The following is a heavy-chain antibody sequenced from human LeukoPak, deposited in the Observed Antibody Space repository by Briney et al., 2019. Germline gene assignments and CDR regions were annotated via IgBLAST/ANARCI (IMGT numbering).Heavy chain of an antibody. J-gene: IGHJ4*02. CDR1: GYTFTSYD. D-gene: IGHD3-10*01. V-gene: IGHV1-8*01. CDR2: MNPNSGNT. Sequence: ASVRVSCKASGYTFTSYDINWVRQATGQGLEWMGWMNPNSGNTGYAQKFQGRVTMTRNTSISTAYMELSSLRSEDTAVYYCARELYYYGSGGNEFDYWGQGTLVTVSS. CDR3: ARELYYYGSGGNEFDY.